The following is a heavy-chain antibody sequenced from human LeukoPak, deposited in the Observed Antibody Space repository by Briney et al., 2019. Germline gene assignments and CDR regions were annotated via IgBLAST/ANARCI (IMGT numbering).Heavy chain of an antibody. CDR1: GGSISSSSYY. Sequence: PSETLSLTCTVSGGSISSSSYYWGWIRQPPGKGLEWIGSIYYSGSTYYNPSLKSRVTISVDTSKNQFSLKLSSVTAADTAVYYCARVSYYDILTGQLMFDYWGQGTLVTVSS. V-gene: IGHV4-39*01. D-gene: IGHD3-9*01. J-gene: IGHJ4*02. CDR3: ARVSYYDILTGQLMFDY. CDR2: IYYSGST.